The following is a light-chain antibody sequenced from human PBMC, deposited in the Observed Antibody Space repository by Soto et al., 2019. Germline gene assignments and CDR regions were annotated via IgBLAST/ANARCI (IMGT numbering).Light chain of an antibody. CDR3: SSYAGINNLGV. Sequence: SALTQPPSASGSPGQSVTISCTGTSSDVGGYKDVSWYQQHPGKAPKLMIFEVNKRPSGVPDRFSGSKSGNTASLTVSGLQAEDEADYYCSSYAGINNLGVFGTGTKLTVL. CDR1: SSDVGGYKD. CDR2: EVN. J-gene: IGLJ1*01. V-gene: IGLV2-8*01.